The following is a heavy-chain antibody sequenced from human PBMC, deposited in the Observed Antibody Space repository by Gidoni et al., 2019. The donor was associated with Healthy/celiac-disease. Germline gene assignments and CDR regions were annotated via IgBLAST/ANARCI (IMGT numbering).Heavy chain of an antibody. V-gene: IGHV5-10-1*03. CDR2: IDPSDSYT. D-gene: IGHD6-13*01. CDR1: GYSFTSYW. J-gene: IGHJ6*02. CDR3: ARLRLHPGIAAANYYYYGMDV. Sequence: EVQLVQSGAEVKKPGESLRISCKGSGYSFTSYWISWVRQMPGKGLEWMGRIDPSDSYTNYSPSFQGHVTISADKSISTAYLQWSSLKASDTAMYYCARLRLHPGIAAANYYYYGMDVWGQGTTVTVSS.